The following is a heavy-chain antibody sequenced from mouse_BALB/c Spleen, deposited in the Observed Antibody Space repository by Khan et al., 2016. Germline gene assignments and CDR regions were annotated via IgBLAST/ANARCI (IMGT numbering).Heavy chain of an antibody. CDR2: ISDGGSYT. Sequence: LVESGGGLVKPGGSLKLSCAASGFTFSDYYMYWVRQTPEKRLEWVATISDGGSYTYYPDSVKGRFTISRDNAKNNLYLQISSLKSEDTAMYYCAREGLRRGFAYWGQGTLVTVSA. D-gene: IGHD2-4*01. CDR1: GFTFSDYY. CDR3: AREGLRRGFAY. V-gene: IGHV5-4*02. J-gene: IGHJ3*01.